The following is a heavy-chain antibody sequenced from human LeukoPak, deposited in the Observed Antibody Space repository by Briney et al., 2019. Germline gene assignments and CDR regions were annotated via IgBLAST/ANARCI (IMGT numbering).Heavy chain of an antibody. CDR3: ARHFGRGNYYYFDY. Sequence: GESLKISCKGSEYSFTNYWIGWVRQMPGKGLEWMGSIYPGDSDTRYSPSFQGHVTISADKSITTTYLQWSSVTTSDTAIYYCARHFGRGNYYYFDYWGQGTLVTVSS. D-gene: IGHD1-7*01. CDR1: EYSFTNYW. J-gene: IGHJ4*02. CDR2: IYPGDSDT. V-gene: IGHV5-51*01.